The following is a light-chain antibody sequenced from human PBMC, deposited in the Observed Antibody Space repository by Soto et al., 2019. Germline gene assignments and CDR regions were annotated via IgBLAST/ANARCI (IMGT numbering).Light chain of an antibody. Sequence: IVLTQSPGTLSLSPGERATLSCRSSETVTDRQLAWYQQKPGQAPRLLFFAISSRVAGLPDRFSASGSGTDVTLTISRLEPEDFAMYYCQQYGTSRRTFALGTKVEVQ. J-gene: IGKJ1*01. V-gene: IGKV3-20*01. CDR2: AIS. CDR1: ETVTDRQ. CDR3: QQYGTSRRT.